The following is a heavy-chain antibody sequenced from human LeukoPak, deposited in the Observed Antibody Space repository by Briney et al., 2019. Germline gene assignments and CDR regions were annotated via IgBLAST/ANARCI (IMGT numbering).Heavy chain of an antibody. V-gene: IGHV1-18*01. CDR3: ARDRTITMVRGKLNWFDP. CDR2: ISAYSGNT. Sequence: ASVKVSCKASGYTFTSYGISWVRQAPGQGLEWMGWISAYSGNTNYAQKLQGRVTMTTDTSTSTAYMELRSLRSDDTAVYYCARDRTITMVRGKLNWFDPWGQGTLVTVSS. D-gene: IGHD3-10*01. J-gene: IGHJ5*02. CDR1: GYTFTSYG.